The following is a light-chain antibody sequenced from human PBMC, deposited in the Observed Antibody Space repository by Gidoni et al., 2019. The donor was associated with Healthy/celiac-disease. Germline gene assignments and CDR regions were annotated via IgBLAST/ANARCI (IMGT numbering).Light chain of an antibody. J-gene: IGKJ3*01. CDR2: AAS. CDR1: QAISNY. V-gene: IGKV1-27*01. Sequence: DSQTTQFPSSLSASVGARVTITCRASQAISNYLAWYQQKPGKVPKLLIYAASTLQSGVPSRFSAGGSGPVFPLTISSLHPEDVAPYSFHKYNGAPQITFGPGTKVDIK. CDR3: HKYNGAPQIT.